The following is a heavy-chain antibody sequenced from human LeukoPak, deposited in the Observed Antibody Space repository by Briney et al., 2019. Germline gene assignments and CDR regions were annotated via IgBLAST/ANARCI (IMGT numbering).Heavy chain of an antibody. J-gene: IGHJ5*02. CDR2: VYPGDSDT. V-gene: IGHV5-51*01. CDR1: GYNFASYW. D-gene: IGHD2-15*01. Sequence: GESLKISCKGSGYNFASYWIGWVRQMPGKGLEWMGIVYPGDSDTTYSPSFQGQVTISAVKSISTAYLQWSSLKASDTAMYYCARHRGYCSGGSCYSGWFDPWGQGTLVTVSS. CDR3: ARHRGYCSGGSCYSGWFDP.